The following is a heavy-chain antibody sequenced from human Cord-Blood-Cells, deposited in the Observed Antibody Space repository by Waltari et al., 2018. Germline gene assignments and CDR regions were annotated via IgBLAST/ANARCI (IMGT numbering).Heavy chain of an antibody. CDR2: IYYSGRT. CDR3: ARVEELGNLGY. Sequence: QVQLQELGPGLVKPSQTLSLTCTVSGGSISSGDYYWSWIRQPPGKGLEWIGYIYYSGRTYYNPSLKSRVTLSVDTSKNQFSLKLSSVTAADTAVYYCARVEELGNLGYWGRGTLVTVSS. V-gene: IGHV4-30-4*08. J-gene: IGHJ4*02. CDR1: GGSISSGDYY. D-gene: IGHD7-27*01.